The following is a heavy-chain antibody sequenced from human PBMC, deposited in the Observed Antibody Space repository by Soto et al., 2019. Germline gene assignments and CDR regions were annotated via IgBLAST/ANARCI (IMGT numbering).Heavy chain of an antibody. CDR1: GFTFSSFG. D-gene: IGHD1-26*01. Sequence: GGSLRLSCAASGFTFSSFGVHWVRQSPGKGLEWVASISYDGTDEYYTDSVKGRFIISRDNSKNTVYLQVNSLRAEDTAVYYCAKDGRWFCSTTLCLIFEYWGQGSRVTVSS. J-gene: IGHJ4*02. CDR2: ISYDGTDE. CDR3: AKDGRWFCSTTLCLIFEY. V-gene: IGHV3-30*18.